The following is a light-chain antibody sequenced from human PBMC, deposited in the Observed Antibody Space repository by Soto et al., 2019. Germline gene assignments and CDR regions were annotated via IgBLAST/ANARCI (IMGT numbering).Light chain of an antibody. CDR2: EVS. CDR1: SSDVGGYNF. J-gene: IGLJ1*01. V-gene: IGLV2-14*01. Sequence: QSVLTQPASVSGSPGQSITISCTGTSSDVGGYNFVSWYQHHPGKAPKLMIYEVSNRPSGVSNRFSGSKSGNTASLTISGLQAEDEADYYCSSYTSSSTLLDVFGTGTKVTVL. CDR3: SSYTSSSTLLDV.